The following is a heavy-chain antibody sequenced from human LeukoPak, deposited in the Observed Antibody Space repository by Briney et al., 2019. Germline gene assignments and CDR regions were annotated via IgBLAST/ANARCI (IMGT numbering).Heavy chain of an antibody. V-gene: IGHV3-11*01. Sequence: GGSLRLSCAASGLTFSDHYMSWIRQAPGKGLEWVSYIGLSDTTIYYADSVKGRFTISRDNARNSLYLQMNSLRAEDTAVYYCARGNYGLDVWGQGTTVTVSS. CDR3: ARGNYGLDV. CDR2: IGLSDTTI. CDR1: GLTFSDHY. J-gene: IGHJ6*02.